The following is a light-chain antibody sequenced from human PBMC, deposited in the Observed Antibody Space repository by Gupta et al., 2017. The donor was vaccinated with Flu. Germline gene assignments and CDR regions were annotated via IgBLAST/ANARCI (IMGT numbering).Light chain of an antibody. CDR3: MQGSRWPWA. CDR2: QVS. J-gene: IGKJ1*01. V-gene: IGKV2-30*01. CDR1: QVLVYSDGNTY. Sequence: ISCRSSQVLVYSDGNTYLHWFQQRPCQSPRRLIYQVSHRESGVPDRFSGSGSGTDFILKISRVEAEDVGVYYCMQGSRWPWAFGQGTKVEIK.